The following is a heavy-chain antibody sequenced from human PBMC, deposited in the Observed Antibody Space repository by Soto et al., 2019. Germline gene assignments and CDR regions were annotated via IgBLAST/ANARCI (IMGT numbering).Heavy chain of an antibody. D-gene: IGHD3-3*01. CDR2: IYYSGST. V-gene: IGHV4-30-4*01. CDR3: ARDSPGDYDFWSGPFDP. CDR1: GGSISSGDYY. Sequence: PSETLSLTCTVSGGSISSGDYYWSWIRQPPGKGLEWIGYIYYSGSTYHNPSLKSRVTISVDTSKNQFSLKLSSVTAADTAVYYCARDSPGDYDFWSGPFDPWGQGTLVTVSS. J-gene: IGHJ5*02.